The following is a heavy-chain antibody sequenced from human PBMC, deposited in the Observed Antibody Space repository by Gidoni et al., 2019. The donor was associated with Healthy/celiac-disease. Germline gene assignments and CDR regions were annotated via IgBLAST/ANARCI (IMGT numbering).Heavy chain of an antibody. CDR1: GYTFTSYY. J-gene: IGHJ4*02. D-gene: IGHD5-18*01. CDR2: INPSGGST. V-gene: IGHV1-46*01. Sequence: QVQLVQSGAEVKKPGASVKVSCKASGYTFTSYYMHWVRQAPGQGLEWMGIINPSGGSTRYAQKFQGRVTMTRDTSTSTVYMELSSLRSEDTAVYYCARAGGVRHSRGYPCDYWGQGTLVTVSS. CDR3: ARAGGVRHSRGYPCDY.